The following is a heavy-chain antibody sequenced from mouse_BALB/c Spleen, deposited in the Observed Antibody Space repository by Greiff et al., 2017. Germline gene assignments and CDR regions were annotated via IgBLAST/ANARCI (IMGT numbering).Heavy chain of an antibody. V-gene: IGHV5-9-4*01. J-gene: IGHJ2*01. CDR3: AREGNWYYFDY. D-gene: IGHD2-1*01. CDR1: GFTFSSYA. CDR2: ISSGGSYT. Sequence: DVMLVESGGGLVKPGGSLKLSCAASGFTFSSYAMSWVRQSPEKRLEWVAEISSGGSYTYYPDTVTGRFTISRDNAKNTLYLEMSSLRSEDTAMYYCAREGNWYYFDYWGQGTTLTVSS.